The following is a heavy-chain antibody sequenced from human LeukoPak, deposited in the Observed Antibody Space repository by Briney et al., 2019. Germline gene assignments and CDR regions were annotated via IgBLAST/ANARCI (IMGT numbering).Heavy chain of an antibody. CDR3: SRAPSKMGGNYPEYFRH. CDR1: GFTFSSYW. V-gene: IGHV3-74*01. CDR2: IKSDGST. D-gene: IGHD3-22*01. Sequence: GGSLRLSCAASGFTFSSYWMHWVRQAPGKGLVWVSRIKSDGSTNYADSVKGRFTISRDNAKNTVSLQMNSLRAEDPGVYFWSRAPSKMGGNYPEYFRHWGQGTWSPSPQ. J-gene: IGHJ1*01.